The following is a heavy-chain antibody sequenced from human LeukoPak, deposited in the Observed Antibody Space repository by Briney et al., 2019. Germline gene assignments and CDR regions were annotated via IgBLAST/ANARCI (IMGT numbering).Heavy chain of an antibody. CDR1: GFTFSSYD. D-gene: IGHD5-12*01. J-gene: IGHJ3*02. Sequence: PGGSLRLSCAASGFTFSSYDMHWLRQAKGKGLEWVSAIGTAGDTYYPGSVKGRFTISRENAKNSLYLQMNSLRAGDTAVYYCARVEMATDAFDIWGQGTMVTVSS. V-gene: IGHV3-13*01. CDR3: ARVEMATDAFDI. CDR2: IGTAGDT.